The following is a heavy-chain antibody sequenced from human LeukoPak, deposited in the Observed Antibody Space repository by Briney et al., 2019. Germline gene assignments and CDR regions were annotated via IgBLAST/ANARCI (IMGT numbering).Heavy chain of an antibody. J-gene: IGHJ6*03. D-gene: IGHD3-10*01. Sequence: SETLSLTCTVSGGYISSYYWSWIRQPAGKGLEWIGRIYTSGSTNYNPSLKSRVTMSVDTSKNQFSLKLSSVTAADTAVYYCARDYGSGSPYYYYMDVWGKGTTVTISS. CDR1: GGYISSYY. V-gene: IGHV4-4*07. CDR2: IYTSGST. CDR3: ARDYGSGSPYYYYMDV.